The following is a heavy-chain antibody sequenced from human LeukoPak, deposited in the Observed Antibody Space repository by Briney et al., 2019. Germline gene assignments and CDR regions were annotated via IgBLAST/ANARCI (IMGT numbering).Heavy chain of an antibody. CDR1: GFTVSSNY. J-gene: IGHJ5*02. CDR3: ARGWFDP. V-gene: IGHV3-21*01. CDR2: ISSSSSYI. Sequence: GGSLRLSCAASGFTVSSNYMSWVRQAPGKGLEWVSSISSSSSYIYYADSVKGRFTISRDNAKNSLYLQMNSLRAEDTAVYYCARGWFDPWGQGTLVTVSS.